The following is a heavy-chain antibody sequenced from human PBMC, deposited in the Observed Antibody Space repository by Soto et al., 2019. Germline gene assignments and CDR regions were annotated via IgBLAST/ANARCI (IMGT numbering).Heavy chain of an antibody. CDR2: MYNTGST. CDR3: ARDLWGYCGTDCYPLDV. J-gene: IGHJ6*02. V-gene: IGHV4-59*01. CDR1: GGSISGDY. Sequence: PETLSLTYTVSGGSISGDYWRWIRQPPGKGLEWIGYMYNTGSTVYNPSFKSRVTISVDTSKNQFSLKLNSVTAADTAVYYCARDLWGYCGTDCYPLDVWGQGTTVT. D-gene: IGHD2-21*02.